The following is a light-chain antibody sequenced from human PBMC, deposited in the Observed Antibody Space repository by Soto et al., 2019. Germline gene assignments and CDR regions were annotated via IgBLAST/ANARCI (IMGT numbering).Light chain of an antibody. V-gene: IGKV1-5*01. CDR1: QTITRW. J-gene: IGKJ1*01. CDR3: QQYHTFWT. CDR2: DAS. Sequence: DIQMTQSPSTLSASVGDRVTIACRANQTITRWLAWYQQKPGKAPKLLIFDASTLKSGVPSRFSGSGYGTEFTLTISSLQPEDFATYYCQQYHTFWTFGQGTTVEVK.